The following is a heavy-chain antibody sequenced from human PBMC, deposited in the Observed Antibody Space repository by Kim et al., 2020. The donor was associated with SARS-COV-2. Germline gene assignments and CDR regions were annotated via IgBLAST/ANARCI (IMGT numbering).Heavy chain of an antibody. CDR1: GYTFTSYG. D-gene: IGHD3-22*01. CDR2: ISAYNGNT. V-gene: IGHV1-18*01. CDR3: ARVPDYYDSSGYYAVHWFDP. Sequence: VKVSCKASGYTFTSYGISWVRQAPGQGLEWMGWISAYNGNTNYAQKLQGRVTMTTDTSTSTAYMELRSLRSDDTAVYYCARVPDYYDSSGYYAVHWFDPWGQGTLVTVSS. J-gene: IGHJ5*02.